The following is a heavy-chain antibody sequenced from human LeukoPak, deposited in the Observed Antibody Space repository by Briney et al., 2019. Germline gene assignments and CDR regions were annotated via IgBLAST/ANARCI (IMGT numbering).Heavy chain of an antibody. J-gene: IGHJ3*02. Sequence: GGSLRLSSAASGFTFSSYSMNWVRRAPGKGLEWASYISSSGSTIYYADSVKGRFTISRDNAKNSLYLQMNSLRAEDTAVYYCARNPPPAAVIFGVVMDPDAFDIWGQGTMVTVSS. V-gene: IGHV3-48*04. D-gene: IGHD3-3*01. CDR1: GFTFSSYS. CDR2: ISSSGSTI. CDR3: ARNPPPAAVIFGVVMDPDAFDI.